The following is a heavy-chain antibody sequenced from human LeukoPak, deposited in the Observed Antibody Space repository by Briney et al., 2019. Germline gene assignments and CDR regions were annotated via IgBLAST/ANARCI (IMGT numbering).Heavy chain of an antibody. CDR2: INGDGSST. V-gene: IGHV3-74*01. J-gene: IGHJ4*02. D-gene: IGHD5-24*01. CDR1: GFTFRSYW. Sequence: TGGSLRLSCAASGFTFRSYWMHWVRQAPGKGLVWVSRINGDGSSTSYEDSVKGRFTISRDNAKNTLYLQMKSLRAEDTAVYYCARDTRYGDGYKYWGQGTLVTVPS. CDR3: ARDTRYGDGYKY.